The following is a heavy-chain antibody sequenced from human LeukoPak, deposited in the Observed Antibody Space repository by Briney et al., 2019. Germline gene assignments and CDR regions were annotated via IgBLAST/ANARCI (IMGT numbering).Heavy chain of an antibody. CDR3: ARFSVAAAGTGWFDT. V-gene: IGHV4-59*01. CDR2: IYYSGST. Sequence: ASETLSLTCTVSGVSISSYYWSWSRQPPGKGLELIGYIYYSGSTNYNPSHKNRVTISIDTSKNQLSLKLSSVTAADTAVYYCARFSVAAAGTGWFDTWGQG. CDR1: GVSISSYY. J-gene: IGHJ5*02. D-gene: IGHD6-13*01.